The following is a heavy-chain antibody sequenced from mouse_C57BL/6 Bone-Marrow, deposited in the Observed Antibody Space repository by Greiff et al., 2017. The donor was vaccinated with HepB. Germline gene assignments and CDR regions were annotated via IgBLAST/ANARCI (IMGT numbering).Heavy chain of an antibody. J-gene: IGHJ2*01. V-gene: IGHV1-4*01. Sequence: VKLQESGAELARTGASVKMSCKASGYTFTSYTMHWVKQRPGQGLEWIGYINPSSGYTKYNQKFKDKATLTADKSSSTAYMQLSSLTSEDSAVYYCARRYYAYYFDYWGQGTTLTVSS. CDR1: GYTFTSYT. D-gene: IGHD1-1*01. CDR3: ARRYYAYYFDY. CDR2: INPSSGYT.